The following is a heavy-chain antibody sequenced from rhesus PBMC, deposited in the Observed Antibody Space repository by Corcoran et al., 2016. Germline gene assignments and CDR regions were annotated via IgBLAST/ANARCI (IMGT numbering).Heavy chain of an antibody. CDR3: AKDPVNTVTPLDY. CDR1: GFTFSSYG. V-gene: IGHV3S5*01. J-gene: IGHJ4*01. Sequence: EVQLVETGGGLVQPGGSLQLSCAASGFTFSSYGMSWVRQAPGKGLEWVSAMNCGGGSTYYADSVKCRFTIARDNSKNTLALQMNSLRAEDTAVYYCAKDPVNTVTPLDYWGQGVLVTVSS. CDR2: MNCGGGST. D-gene: IGHD4-23*01.